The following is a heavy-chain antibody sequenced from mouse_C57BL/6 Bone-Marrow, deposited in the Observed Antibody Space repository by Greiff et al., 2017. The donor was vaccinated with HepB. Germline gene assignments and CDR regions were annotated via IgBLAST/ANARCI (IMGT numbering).Heavy chain of an antibody. CDR3: ARGAY. CDR2: IDPSDSYT. J-gene: IGHJ3*01. CDR1: GYTFTSYW. V-gene: IGHV1-50*01. Sequence: QVQLKQPGAELVKPGASVKLSCKASGYTFTSYWMQWVKQRPGQGLEWIGEIDPSDSYTNYNQKFKGKATLTVDTSSSTAYMQLSSLTSEDSAVYYCARGAYWGQWTLVTVSA.